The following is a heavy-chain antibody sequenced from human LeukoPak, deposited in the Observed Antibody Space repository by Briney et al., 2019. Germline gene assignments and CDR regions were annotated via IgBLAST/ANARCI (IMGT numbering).Heavy chain of an antibody. J-gene: IGHJ4*02. CDR2: INTDGSST. CDR3: ATGIKATQKTFDS. D-gene: IGHD1-14*01. V-gene: IGHV3-74*01. Sequence: GGSLRLSCAASGFTFSSYWMHWVRQAPGKGLMWVSRINTDGSSTTYADSVKGRFTISRGNAKNTVYLQMHSLRAEDTAVYYCATGIKATQKTFDSWGQGTLVTVSS. CDR1: GFTFSSYW.